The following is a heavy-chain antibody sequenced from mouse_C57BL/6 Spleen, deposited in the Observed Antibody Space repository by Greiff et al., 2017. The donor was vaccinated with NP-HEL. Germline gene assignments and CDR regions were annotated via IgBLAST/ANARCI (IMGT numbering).Heavy chain of an antibody. J-gene: IGHJ3*01. D-gene: IGHD3-2*02. Sequence: QVQLKQPGPGLVAPSQSLSITCTVSGFSLTSYAISWVRQPPGKGLEWLGVIWTGGGTNYNSALKSRLSISKDNSKSQVFLKMNSLQTDDTARYYCARGGGETAQATVPFAYWGQGTLVTVSA. V-gene: IGHV2-9-1*01. CDR1: GFSLTSYA. CDR3: ARGGGETAQATVPFAY. CDR2: IWTGGGT.